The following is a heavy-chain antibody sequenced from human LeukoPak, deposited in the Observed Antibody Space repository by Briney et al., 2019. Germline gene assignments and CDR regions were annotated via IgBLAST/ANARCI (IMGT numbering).Heavy chain of an antibody. J-gene: IGHJ6*03. CDR1: GYTFTSYG. CDR3: ARDTGAMFPGSRRGYDDYYYYMDV. Sequence: GASVKVSCKASGYTFTSYGISWVRQAPGQGLEWMGWISAYNGNTNYAQKLQGRVTMTTDTSTSTAYMELRSLRSDDTAVYYCARDTGAMFPGSRRGYDDYYYYMDVWGKGTTVTISS. V-gene: IGHV1-18*01. CDR2: ISAYNGNT. D-gene: IGHD3-10*01.